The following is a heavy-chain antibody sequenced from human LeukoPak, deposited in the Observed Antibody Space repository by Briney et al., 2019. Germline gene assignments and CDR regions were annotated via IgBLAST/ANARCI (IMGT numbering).Heavy chain of an antibody. D-gene: IGHD7-27*01. CDR3: ARAGYWGLTVDY. CDR2: INHSGST. V-gene: IGHV4-34*01. CDR1: GGSFSGYY. J-gene: IGHJ4*02. Sequence: SETLSLTCAVYGGSFSGYYWSWIRQPPEKGLEWIGEINHSGSTNYNPSLKSRVTISVDTSKNQFSLKLSSVTAADTAVYYCARAGYWGLTVDYWDQGTLVTVSS.